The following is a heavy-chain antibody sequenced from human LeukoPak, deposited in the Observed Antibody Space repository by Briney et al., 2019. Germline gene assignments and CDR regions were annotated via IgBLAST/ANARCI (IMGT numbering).Heavy chain of an antibody. CDR3: ARGIVGSGSGSSAFDI. V-gene: IGHV4-30-2*01. J-gene: IGHJ3*02. CDR2: IYQSGST. D-gene: IGHD3-10*01. Sequence: SETLSLTCTVSGGSFSSGNYYWTWIRQPPGKGLEWIGYIYQSGSTYYNPSLKSRATISVDRSKNQFSLKLSSVTAADTAVYYCARGIVGSGSGSSAFDIWGQGTMVTVSS. CDR1: GGSFSSGNYY.